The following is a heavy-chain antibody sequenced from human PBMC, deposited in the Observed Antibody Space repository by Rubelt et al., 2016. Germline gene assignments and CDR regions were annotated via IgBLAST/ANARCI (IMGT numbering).Heavy chain of an antibody. V-gene: IGHV4-39*01. J-gene: IGHJ3*02. CDR1: GGSISSSSYY. CDR2: IYYSGST. D-gene: IGHD3-10*01. Sequence: QLQLQESGPGLVKPSETLSLTCTVSGGSISSSSYYWGWIRQPPGKGLEWIGSIYYSGSTYYSPSLTSRVTISVDTSKNQFSLVGTSVTAPDTAVYYCARHIPSARGGGEALDIWGQGTMVTVSS. CDR3: ARHIPSARGGGEALDI.